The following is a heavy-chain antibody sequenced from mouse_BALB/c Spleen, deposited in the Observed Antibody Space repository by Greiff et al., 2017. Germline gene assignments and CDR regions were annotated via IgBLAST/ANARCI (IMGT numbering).Heavy chain of an antibody. D-gene: IGHD3-1*01. J-gene: IGHJ1*01. CDR3: ARDRVQEGYFDV. V-gene: IGHV2-9*02. CDR2: IWAGGST. CDR1: GFSLTSYG. Sequence: VKLMESGPGLVAPSQSLSITCTVSGFSLTSYGVHWVRQPPGKGLEWLGVIWAGGSTNYNSALMSRLSISKDNSKSQVFLKMNSLQTDDTAMYYCARDRVQEGYFDVWGAGTTVTVSS.